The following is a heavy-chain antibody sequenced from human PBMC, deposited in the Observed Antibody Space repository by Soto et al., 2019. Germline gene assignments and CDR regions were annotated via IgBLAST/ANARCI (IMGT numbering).Heavy chain of an antibody. CDR1: GGSISSHY. CDR2: IYYTGST. Sequence: SETLSLTCNVSGGSISSHYWSWIRQPPGKGLEWIGYIYYTGSTNYNPSLKSRVSISVDTSNNQFSLRLRSVTAADTAVYYCARPDNYFFYMDVWGKGTTVTVS. J-gene: IGHJ6*03. CDR3: ARPDNYFFYMDV. V-gene: IGHV4-59*08.